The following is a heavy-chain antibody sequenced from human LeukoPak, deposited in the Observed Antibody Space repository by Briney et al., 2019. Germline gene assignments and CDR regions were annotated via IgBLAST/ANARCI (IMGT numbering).Heavy chain of an antibody. Sequence: PSGTLSLTCAVSGGSLSSNNWWSWVRQPPGKGLEWIGEIYHSGSTTYNPSLKSRVTISVDKSKNQFSLELSSVAAADTAVYFCARKDSNYGGFDYWGQETLVTVSS. V-gene: IGHV4-4*02. CDR3: ARKDSNYGGFDY. CDR2: IYHSGST. D-gene: IGHD4-11*01. J-gene: IGHJ4*02. CDR1: GGSLSSNNW.